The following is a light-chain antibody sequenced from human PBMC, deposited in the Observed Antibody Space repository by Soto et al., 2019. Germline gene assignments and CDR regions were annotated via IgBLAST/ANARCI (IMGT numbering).Light chain of an antibody. J-gene: IGKJ1*01. V-gene: IGKV3-20*01. CDR2: GAS. CDR3: QPYGRWPRT. CDR1: QSVSTRS. Sequence: EKVVTRCSGTVPLFRGERATXSCRASQSVSTRSLAWYQQKPGHAPRLVISGASSRAAGMPDRFSGSGSGTDFTLTVNRLGPGDFAVYFCQPYGRWPRTFGQGTKVDIK.